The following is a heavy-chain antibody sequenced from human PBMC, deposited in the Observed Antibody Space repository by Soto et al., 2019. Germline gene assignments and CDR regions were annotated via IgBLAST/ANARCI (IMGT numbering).Heavy chain of an antibody. V-gene: IGHV4-34*01. J-gene: IGHJ4*02. CDR2: INHSGST. Sequence: SETLSLTCAVYGGSFSGYYWSWIRQPPGKGLEWIGEINHSGSTNYNPSLKSRVTISVDTSKNQFSLKLSSVTAADTAVYYCAMERVVVAATSFDYWGQGTLVTVSS. D-gene: IGHD2-15*01. CDR3: AMERVVVAATSFDY. CDR1: GGSFSGYY.